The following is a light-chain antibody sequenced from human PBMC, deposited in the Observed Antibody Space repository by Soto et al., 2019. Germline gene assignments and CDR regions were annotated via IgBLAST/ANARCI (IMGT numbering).Light chain of an antibody. V-gene: IGKV1-27*01. CDR3: QKYNSAPLT. J-gene: IGKJ4*01. CDR1: QGIAPY. Sequence: DVQMTQSPSSLSAFVGDRVTITCRASQGIAPYLAWFQQKPGKVPKLLIYATSTLQSRVPPRFSRSGSGTDFTLTINSLQPEDVGTYYCQKYNSAPLTFGGGTKVEIK. CDR2: ATS.